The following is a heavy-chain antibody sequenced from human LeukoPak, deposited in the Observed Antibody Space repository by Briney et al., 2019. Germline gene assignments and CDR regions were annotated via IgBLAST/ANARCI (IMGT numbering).Heavy chain of an antibody. Sequence: QPGGSLRLSCAASGFTFSSYEMNWVRQAPGKGLEWVSYISSNGSPIFYADSVKGRFTISRDNAKNSLSLLMNSLGAEDTAVYYCARDGGSGILDWGQGTLVTVSS. CDR1: GFTFSSYE. D-gene: IGHD3-10*01. CDR3: ARDGGSGILD. V-gene: IGHV3-48*03. J-gene: IGHJ4*02. CDR2: ISSNGSPI.